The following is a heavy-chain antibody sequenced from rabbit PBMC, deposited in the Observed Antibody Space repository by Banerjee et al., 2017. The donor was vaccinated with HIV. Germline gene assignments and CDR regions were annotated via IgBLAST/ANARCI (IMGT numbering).Heavy chain of an antibody. CDR1: GFSFSSSYY. Sequence: QSLEESGGDLVKPGASLTLTCTASGFSFSSSYYMCWVRQAPGKGLEWIACINAGSSGNTYYASWAKGRFTISKTSSTTVTLQMTSLTAADTATYFCARNAGYANGGDGYFKLWGQGTLVTVS. D-gene: IGHD6-1*01. CDR2: INAGSSGNT. V-gene: IGHV1S40*01. J-gene: IGHJ4*01. CDR3: ARNAGYANGGDGYFKL.